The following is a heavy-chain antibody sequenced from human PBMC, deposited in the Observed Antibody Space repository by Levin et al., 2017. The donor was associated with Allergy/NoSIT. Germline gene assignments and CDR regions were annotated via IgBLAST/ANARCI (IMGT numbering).Heavy chain of an antibody. D-gene: IGHD1-26*01. J-gene: IGHJ1*01. Sequence: GESLKISCEASGFIFSSHAIHWVRQAPGKGLDWVSYISLDGSFTSYAGSVKGRFTISRDNSKNILFLQMSGLRVEDTVLYYCGRDFSGKYETEHWGQGTLVTVSS. CDR1: GFIFSSHA. V-gene: IGHV3-30*03. CDR2: ISLDGSFT. CDR3: GRDFSGKYETEH.